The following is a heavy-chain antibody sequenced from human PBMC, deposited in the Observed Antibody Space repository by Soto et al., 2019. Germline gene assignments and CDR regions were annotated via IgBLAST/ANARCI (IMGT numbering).Heavy chain of an antibody. CDR3: AKGVTIFGVVIVDDAFDI. D-gene: IGHD3-3*01. J-gene: IGHJ3*02. V-gene: IGHV3-23*01. CDR1: GFTFSSYA. Sequence: EVQLLESGGGLVQPGGSLRLSCAASGFTFSSYAMSWVLQAPGKGLEWVSAISGSGGSTYYADSVKGRFTISRDNSKNTLYLQMNSLRAEDTAVYYCAKGVTIFGVVIVDDAFDIWGQGTMVTVSS. CDR2: ISGSGGST.